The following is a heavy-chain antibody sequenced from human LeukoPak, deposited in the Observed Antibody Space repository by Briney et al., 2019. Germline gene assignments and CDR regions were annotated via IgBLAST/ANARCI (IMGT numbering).Heavy chain of an antibody. CDR1: GGSISSSNW. D-gene: IGHD6-13*01. J-gene: IGHJ4*02. Sequence: PSETLSLTCAVSGGSISSSNWWSWVRQPPGKGLEWIGEIYHSGSTNYNPSLKSRVTISVDKSKNQFSLKLSSVTAADTAVYYCARGVIAAAGPQDYWGQGTLVTVSS. V-gene: IGHV4-4*02. CDR2: IYHSGST. CDR3: ARGVIAAAGPQDY.